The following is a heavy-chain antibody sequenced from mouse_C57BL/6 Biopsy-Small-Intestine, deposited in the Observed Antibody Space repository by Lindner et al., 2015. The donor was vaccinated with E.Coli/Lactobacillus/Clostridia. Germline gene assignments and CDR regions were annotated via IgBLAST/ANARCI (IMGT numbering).Heavy chain of an antibody. V-gene: IGHV1-79*01. CDR2: INAYNDNT. CDR3: AREGPGYSGYIFEY. D-gene: IGHD2-12*01. CDR1: GNSLSNYV. J-gene: IGHJ4*01. Sequence: SVKVSCKASGNSLSNYVITWMRQAPRQGLEWMGWINAYNDNTNYAQKFQGRVIMTRDTSTNTAYMELRSLRSEDTAMYFCAREGPGYSGYIFEYWGQGTSVTVSS.